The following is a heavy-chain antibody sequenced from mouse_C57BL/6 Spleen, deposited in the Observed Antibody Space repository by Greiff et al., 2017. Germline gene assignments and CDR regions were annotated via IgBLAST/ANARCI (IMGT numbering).Heavy chain of an antibody. Sequence: QVQLQQPGAELVKPGASVKMSCKASGYTFTSYWITWVKQRPGQGLEWIGDIYPGSGSTNYNEKFKGKATLTVATSSSTTYMQLSSLAYEASAVYDCERWRRLGFDDWGQGTTLTVSA. D-gene: IGHD3-2*02. V-gene: IGHV1-55*01. J-gene: IGHJ2*01. CDR1: GYTFTSYW. CDR3: ERWRRLGFDD. CDR2: IYPGSGST.